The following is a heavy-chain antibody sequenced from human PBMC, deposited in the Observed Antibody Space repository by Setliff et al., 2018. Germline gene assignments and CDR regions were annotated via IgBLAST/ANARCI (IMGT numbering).Heavy chain of an antibody. Sequence: HPGGSLRLSCAASGFTFSIYSMNWVRQAPGKGLEWVSYISSSSSTIYYADSVKGRFTISRDNAKNSLYLQMSDLRAEDTAVYYCARAKGNDYYMDVWGKGTTVTSP. CDR3: ARAKGNDYYMDV. J-gene: IGHJ6*03. V-gene: IGHV3-48*01. CDR2: ISSSSSTI. CDR1: GFTFSIYS.